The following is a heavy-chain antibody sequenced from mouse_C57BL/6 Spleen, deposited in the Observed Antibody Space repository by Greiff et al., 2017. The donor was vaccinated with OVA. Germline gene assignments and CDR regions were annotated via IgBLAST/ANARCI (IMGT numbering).Heavy chain of an antibody. V-gene: IGHV1-81*01. D-gene: IGHD1-1*01. CDR1: GYTFTSYG. CDR3: ARGGVVATDAMDY. CDR2: IYPRSGNT. J-gene: IGHJ4*01. Sequence: VQLQQSGAELARPGASVKMSCKASGYTFTSYGISWVKQRPGQGLEWIGEIYPRSGNTYYNEKFKGKATLTADKSSSTAYMELRSLTSEDSAVYFVARGGVVATDAMDYWGQGTSVTVSS.